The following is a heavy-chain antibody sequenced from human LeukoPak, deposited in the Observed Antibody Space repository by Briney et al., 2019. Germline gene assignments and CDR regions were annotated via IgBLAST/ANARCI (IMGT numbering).Heavy chain of an antibody. J-gene: IGHJ4*02. V-gene: IGHV3-21*04. CDR1: GFTFSSYS. D-gene: IGHD6-13*01. CDR2: ISSSSSYI. Sequence: GGSLRLSCAASGFTFSSYSMNWVRQAPGKGLEWVSSISSSSSYIYYADSVKGRFTISRDNSKNTLYLQMNSLRAEDTAVYYYAKTQSRIVAAGTDYWGQGTLVTVSS. CDR3: AKTQSRIVAAGTDY.